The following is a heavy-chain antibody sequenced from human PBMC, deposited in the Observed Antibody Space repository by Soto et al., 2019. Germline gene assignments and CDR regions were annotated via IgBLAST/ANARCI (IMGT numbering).Heavy chain of an antibody. CDR3: AKTAGYDYVWGSSGLDP. CDR2: ISYDGSEK. J-gene: IGHJ5*02. CDR1: GFTFSSYG. V-gene: IGHV3-30*18. Sequence: PGGSQRLSCAASGFTFSSYGMHWVRQAPGKGLEWVAVISYDGSEKFYADSVKGRFTISRDDSKNTLYLQMNNLRAEDSAVYYCAKTAGYDYVWGSSGLDPWGQGTLVNVS. D-gene: IGHD3-16*01.